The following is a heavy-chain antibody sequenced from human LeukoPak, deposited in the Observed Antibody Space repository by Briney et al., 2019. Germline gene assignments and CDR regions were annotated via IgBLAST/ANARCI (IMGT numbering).Heavy chain of an antibody. CDR1: GFTFSSYS. Sequence: GGSLGLSCAASGFTFSSYSMNWVRQAPGKGLEWVSSISSSSSYIYYADSVKGRFTISRDNAKNSLYLQMNSLRAEDTAVYYCARGPLLEWLNTFDYWGQGTLVTVSS. CDR3: ARGPLLEWLNTFDY. CDR2: ISSSSSYI. D-gene: IGHD3-3*01. V-gene: IGHV3-21*01. J-gene: IGHJ4*02.